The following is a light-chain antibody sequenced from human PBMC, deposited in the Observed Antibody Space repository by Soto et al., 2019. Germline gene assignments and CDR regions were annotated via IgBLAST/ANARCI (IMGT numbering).Light chain of an antibody. CDR2: DVS. CDR1: RRGSSTY. CDR3: QQRSSWPGT. J-gene: IGKJ4*02. V-gene: IGKV3-11*01. Sequence: IMLPQPPGPLPLSQGERATVSCRGSRRGSSTYLAWYQQRRGQGPRLVIYDVSNRATGIPYRFSGSGSGTDFTLTISSLEPKDFAIYYCQQRSSWPGTFGGGTKGDIK.